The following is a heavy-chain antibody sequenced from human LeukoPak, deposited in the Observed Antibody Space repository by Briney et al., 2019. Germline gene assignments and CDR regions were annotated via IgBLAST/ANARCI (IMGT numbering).Heavy chain of an antibody. CDR2: ISGSGGST. D-gene: IGHD3-10*01. CDR1: GFTFSSYA. J-gene: IGHJ4*02. V-gene: IGHV3-23*01. CDR3: AKSMVRGVIHNDY. Sequence: GGSLRLSCAASGFTFSSYAMSWVRQAPGKGLEWVSAISGSGGSTYYADSVKGRFTISRDNPKNTLYLQMNSLRAEDTAVYYCAKSMVRGVIHNDYWGQGTLVTVSS.